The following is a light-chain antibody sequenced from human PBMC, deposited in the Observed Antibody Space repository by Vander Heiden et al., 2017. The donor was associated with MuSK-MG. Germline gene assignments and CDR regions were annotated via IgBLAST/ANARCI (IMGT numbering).Light chain of an antibody. CDR3: QQDDYSSVT. CDR2: KAS. CDR1: QFIGTS. Sequence: DIQMTQSCSSMCACVGHRVAITCRASQFIGTSLDWYQQKPGQAPKLLINKASTLQNGVPSRFSGGGAATNFTLTISGLQPDDFATYYCQQDDYSSVTFGGGTTVDI. J-gene: IGKJ4*01. V-gene: IGKV1-5*03.